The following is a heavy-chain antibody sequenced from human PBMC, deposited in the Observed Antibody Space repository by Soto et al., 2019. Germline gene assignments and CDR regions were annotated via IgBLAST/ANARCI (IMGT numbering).Heavy chain of an antibody. CDR3: ARTWGGTLADGTRFDF. CDR1: GYIFTNFG. Sequence: ASVKVSCKASGYIFTNFGMSWVRQAPGQGLEWMGWIITNKGYTNYAQKFQGRVTMPTDTSTSAVYMELTSLTSDDTAVYYCARTWGGTLADGTRFDFWGQGTLVTVSS. CDR2: IITNKGYT. D-gene: IGHD1-1*01. J-gene: IGHJ4*02. V-gene: IGHV1-18*01.